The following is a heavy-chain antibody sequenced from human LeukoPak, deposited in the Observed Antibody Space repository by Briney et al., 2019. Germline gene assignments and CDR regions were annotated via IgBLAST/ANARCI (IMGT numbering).Heavy chain of an antibody. CDR2: ISAYNGNT. CDR3: ARDVRDACNDAFDI. D-gene: IGHD2-21*02. V-gene: IGHV1-18*01. CDR1: GYTFTSYG. Sequence: ASVKVSCKASGYTFTSYGISWVRQAPGQGLEWMGWISAYNGNTNYAQKLQGRVTMTTDTSTSTAYMELRSLRSDDTAVYYCARDVRDACNDAFDIWGQGTMVTVSS. J-gene: IGHJ3*02.